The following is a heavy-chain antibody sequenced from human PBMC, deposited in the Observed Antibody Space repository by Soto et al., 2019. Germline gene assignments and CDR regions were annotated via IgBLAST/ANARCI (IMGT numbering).Heavy chain of an antibody. CDR1: GYTFTSYD. J-gene: IGHJ4*02. CDR2: MNPNSGNA. Sequence: ASVKVSCKASGYTFTSYDINWVRQATGQGLEWMGWMNPNSGNAGYAQKFQGRVTMTRNTSISTAYMELSSLRSEDTAVYYCARVSGYDSFLEKADYWGQGTLVTVSS. D-gene: IGHD5-12*01. CDR3: ARVSGYDSFLEKADY. V-gene: IGHV1-8*01.